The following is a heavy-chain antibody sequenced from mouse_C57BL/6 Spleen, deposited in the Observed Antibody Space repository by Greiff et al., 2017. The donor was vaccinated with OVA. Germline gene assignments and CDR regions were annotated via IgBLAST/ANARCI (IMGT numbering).Heavy chain of an antibody. CDR3: ARPYYYGSSHYAMDY. Sequence: QVQLQQPGAELVMPGASVKLSCKASGYTFTSYWMHWVKQRPGQGLEWIGEIDPSDSYTNYNQKFKGKSTLTVDKSSSTAYMQLRSLTSEDSAVYYCARPYYYGSSHYAMDYWGQGTSVTVSS. CDR1: GYTFTSYW. CDR2: IDPSDSYT. J-gene: IGHJ4*01. V-gene: IGHV1-69*01. D-gene: IGHD1-1*01.